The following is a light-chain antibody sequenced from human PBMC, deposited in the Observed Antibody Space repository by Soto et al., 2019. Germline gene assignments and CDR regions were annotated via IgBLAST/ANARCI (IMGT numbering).Light chain of an antibody. CDR2: DAS. CDR1: QSVTSY. J-gene: IGKJ1*01. V-gene: IGKV3-11*01. Sequence: EIVLTQSPATLSLSPGERATLSCRASQSVTSYLAWYQQKPGQAPRLLIYDASNRATGIPARFSGSGSGTDFALTISSLEPEDFAVYYCKHRSSWPPWTFGLGTEVDIK. CDR3: KHRSSWPPWT.